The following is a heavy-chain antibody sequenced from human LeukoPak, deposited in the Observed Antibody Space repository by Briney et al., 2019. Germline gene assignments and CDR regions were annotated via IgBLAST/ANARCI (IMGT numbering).Heavy chain of an antibody. Sequence: SVKVSCKASGGTFSSYAISWVRQAPRHGLEWMGGIIPIFGTANYAQKLQGRVTMTTDTSTSTAYMELRSLRSDDTAVYYCARDISYGGNYYWGQGTLVTVSS. D-gene: IGHD4-23*01. CDR1: GGTFSSYA. J-gene: IGHJ4*02. CDR2: IIPIFGTA. CDR3: ARDISYGGNYY. V-gene: IGHV1-69*05.